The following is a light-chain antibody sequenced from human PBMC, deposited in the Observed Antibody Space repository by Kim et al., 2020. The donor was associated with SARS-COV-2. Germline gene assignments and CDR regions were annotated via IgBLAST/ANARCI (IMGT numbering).Light chain of an antibody. CDR1: QSVSSSD. J-gene: IGKJ2*03. V-gene: IGKV3-20*01. CDR2: GAS. Sequence: SPGERAPLSCRASQSVSSSDLAWYQQKPGQAPRLLIYGASSRATGIPDRFSGSGSGTDFTLTISRLEPEDFAVYYCQQYGSSPRYSFGQGTKLEI. CDR3: QQYGSSPRYS.